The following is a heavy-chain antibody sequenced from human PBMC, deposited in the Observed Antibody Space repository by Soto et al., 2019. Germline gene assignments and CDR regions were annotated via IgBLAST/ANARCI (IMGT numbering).Heavy chain of an antibody. CDR1: GGTFSSYT. J-gene: IGHJ4*02. CDR3: ARHVKAAAGTFDY. V-gene: IGHV1-69*02. Sequence: QVQLVQSGAEVKKPGSSVKVSCKASGGTFSSYTISWVRQAPGQGLEWMGRIIPILGIANYAQKFQGRVTITADKSTSPAYMELSSLRSEDTAVYYCARHVKAAAGTFDYWGQGTLVTVSS. CDR2: IIPILGIA. D-gene: IGHD6-13*01.